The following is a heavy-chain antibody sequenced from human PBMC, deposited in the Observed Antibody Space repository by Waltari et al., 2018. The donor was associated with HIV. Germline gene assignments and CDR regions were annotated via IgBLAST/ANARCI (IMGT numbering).Heavy chain of an antibody. J-gene: IGHJ5*02. CDR2: IIPMSGTV. V-gene: IGHV1-69*12. CDR3: ARGYDFGSGTGWFDP. CDR1: GGPFSRYA. D-gene: IGHD3-3*01. Sequence: QVQLVQSGAAVKRPGSSVKVSCKASGGPFSRYAISWVRQAPGQGLKWVGGIIPMSGTVNYAQRFQGSVTITADESTSTVYMELSSLRSEDTAVYYCARGYDFGSGTGWFDPWGQGTLVTVSS.